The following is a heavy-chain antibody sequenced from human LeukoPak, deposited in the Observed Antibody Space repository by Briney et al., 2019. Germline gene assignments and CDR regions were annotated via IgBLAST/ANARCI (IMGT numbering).Heavy chain of an antibody. CDR1: GFSLSSYW. V-gene: IGHV3-74*01. CDR3: VRLSSGEV. CDR2: IKSDGSTI. Sequence: GGSLRLSCAASGFSLSSYWMHWVRQAPGKGLVWVSRIKSDGSTINYADSVKGRFTISRDNGKNTLYLQMNSLRAEDTAVYYCVRLSSGEVWGQGTMVTVSS. D-gene: IGHD3-10*01. J-gene: IGHJ3*01.